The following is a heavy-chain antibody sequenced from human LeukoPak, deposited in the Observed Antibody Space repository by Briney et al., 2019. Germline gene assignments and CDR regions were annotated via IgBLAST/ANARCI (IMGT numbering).Heavy chain of an antibody. J-gene: IGHJ3*02. Sequence: SETLSLTCAVYGGSSSGYYWSWIRQPPGKGLEWIGEIIHSGSTNYNPSLKSRVTISVDTSKNQFSLKLSSVTAADTAVYYCARRGDYSAFDIWGQGTMVTVSS. CDR1: GGSSSGYY. CDR2: IIHSGST. D-gene: IGHD4-11*01. CDR3: ARRGDYSAFDI. V-gene: IGHV4-34*12.